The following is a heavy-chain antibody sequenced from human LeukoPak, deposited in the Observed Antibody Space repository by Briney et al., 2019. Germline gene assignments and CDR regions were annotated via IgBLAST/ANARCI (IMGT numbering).Heavy chain of an antibody. CDR3: AREPGIAAAGVDY. J-gene: IGHJ4*02. Sequence: PGGSLRLSCAASGFTFSSYWMSWVRQAPGKGLEWVANIKQDGSEKYYVDSVKGRFTISRDNSKNTLYLQMNSLRAEDTAVYYCAREPGIAAAGVDYWGQGTLVTVSS. CDR2: IKQDGSEK. D-gene: IGHD6-13*01. CDR1: GFTFSSYW. V-gene: IGHV3-7*01.